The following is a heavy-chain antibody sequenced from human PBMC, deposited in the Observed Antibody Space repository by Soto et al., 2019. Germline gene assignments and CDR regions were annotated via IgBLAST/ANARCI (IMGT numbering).Heavy chain of an antibody. Sequence: EVQLVESGGGLVQPGGSLRLSCAASGLIFSDYHMDWVRQAPGKGLEWVGRIRRKANSYTTEYAASVKGRFTISRDDSKNSLYLQMNSLKSEDTAVYYCARAWVVVTAPDYWGQGTLVTVSS. CDR1: GLIFSDYH. CDR2: IRRKANSYTT. CDR3: ARAWVVVTAPDY. V-gene: IGHV3-72*01. D-gene: IGHD2-21*02. J-gene: IGHJ4*02.